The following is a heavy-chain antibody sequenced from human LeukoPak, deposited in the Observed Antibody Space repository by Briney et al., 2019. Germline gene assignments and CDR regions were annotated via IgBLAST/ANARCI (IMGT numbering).Heavy chain of an antibody. Sequence: PSETLSLTCTASGGSISSDYYYWGWIRQPPGKGLEWIGSIYYSGTTYYNPSLKSRVTISVDTSKNQFSLKLSSVTAADTAVYYCARLERKSSGYPSRFDYWGQGTLVTVSS. V-gene: IGHV4-39*07. CDR2: IYYSGTT. CDR1: GGSISSDYYY. D-gene: IGHD3-22*01. CDR3: ARLERKSSGYPSRFDY. J-gene: IGHJ4*02.